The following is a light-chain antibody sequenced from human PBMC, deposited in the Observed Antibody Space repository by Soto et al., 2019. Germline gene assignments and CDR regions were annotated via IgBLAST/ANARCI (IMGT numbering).Light chain of an antibody. CDR1: QSISNS. Sequence: DIQMTQSPSSLSASVGDRVTITCRASQSISNSLNWYQQKPGKAPKLLIYAASSLQSGVPSRFSGSGSGTDFTLTISSPQPEDFATYYCQQSYSTPWTFGQGTKVEIK. V-gene: IGKV1-39*01. CDR3: QQSYSTPWT. CDR2: AAS. J-gene: IGKJ1*01.